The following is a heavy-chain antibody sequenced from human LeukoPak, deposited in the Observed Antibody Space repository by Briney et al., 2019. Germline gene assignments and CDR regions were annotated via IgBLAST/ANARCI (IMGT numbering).Heavy chain of an antibody. CDR2: ISYDGSNK. V-gene: IGHV3-30*18. CDR1: GFTFSSYG. D-gene: IGHD3-10*01. Sequence: GRSLRLSCAASGFTFSSYGMHWVRQAPGKGLEWVAVISYDGSNKYYADSVKGRFTISRDNSKNTLYLQMNSLRAEDTAVYYCANLIDGYYGSFDYWGQGTLVTVSS. CDR3: ANLIDGYYGSFDY. J-gene: IGHJ4*02.